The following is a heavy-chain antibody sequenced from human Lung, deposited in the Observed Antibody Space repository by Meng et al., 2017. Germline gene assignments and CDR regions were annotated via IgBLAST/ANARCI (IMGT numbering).Heavy chain of an antibody. CDR2: MKSKVDRGTT. CDR1: GFYFPNAW. V-gene: IGHV3-15*01. J-gene: IGHJ4*02. CDR3: TWYDTAVSDY. D-gene: IGHD1-1*01. Sequence: VGQVGAGGVLVKPGGSLCLSCSSTGFYFPNAWMSWGRQAPGKGLEWVGRMKSKVDRGTTEYAASVTGRFTISSDDSKSTLYLQMSGLRIDDTGVYYCTWYDTAVSDYWGQGTLVTVSS.